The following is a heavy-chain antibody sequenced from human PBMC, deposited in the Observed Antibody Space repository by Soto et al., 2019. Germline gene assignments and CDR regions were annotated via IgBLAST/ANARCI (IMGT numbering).Heavy chain of an antibody. CDR1: GYTFTNYG. CDR3: ARDGDGSGRHYEY. V-gene: IGHV1-18*01. D-gene: IGHD3-10*01. CDR2: ISCNNGDA. J-gene: IGHJ4*02. Sequence: QVQLVQTGAEVKEPGASVKVSCKASGYTFTNYGIGWVRQAPGQGLEWMGWISCNNGDANYVQSLRGRVTMTTDTSTSSVYMELRSLRADDTAVYYCARDGDGSGRHYEYWGQGTLVTVSS.